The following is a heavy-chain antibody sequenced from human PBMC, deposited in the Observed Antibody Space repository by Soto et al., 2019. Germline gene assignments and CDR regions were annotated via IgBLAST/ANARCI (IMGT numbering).Heavy chain of an antibody. CDR1: GGSISSYY. CDR3: ARLWFGEPVDY. D-gene: IGHD3-10*01. Sequence: SETLSLTCTVSGGSISSYYWSWIRQPPGKGLEWIGYIYYSGSTNYNPSLKSRVTISVDTSKNQFSLKLSSVTAADTAVYYRARLWFGEPVDYWGQGTLVTVS. CDR2: IYYSGST. J-gene: IGHJ4*02. V-gene: IGHV4-59*08.